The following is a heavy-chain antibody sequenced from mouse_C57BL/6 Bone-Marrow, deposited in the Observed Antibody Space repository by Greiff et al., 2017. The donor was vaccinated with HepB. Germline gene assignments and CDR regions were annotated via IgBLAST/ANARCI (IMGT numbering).Heavy chain of an antibody. CDR3: ARHITTVVGGHYAMDY. Sequence: EVQLVESGGGLVQPGGSLKLSCAASGFTFSDYYMYWVRQTPEKRLEWVAYISNGGGSTYYPDTVKGRFTISRDNAKNTLYLQMSRLKSEDTAMYYCARHITTVVGGHYAMDYWGQGTSVTVSS. CDR1: GFTFSDYY. CDR2: ISNGGGST. V-gene: IGHV5-12*01. D-gene: IGHD1-1*01. J-gene: IGHJ4*01.